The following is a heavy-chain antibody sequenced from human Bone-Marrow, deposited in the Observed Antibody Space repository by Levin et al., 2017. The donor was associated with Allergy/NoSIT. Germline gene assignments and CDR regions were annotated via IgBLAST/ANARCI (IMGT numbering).Heavy chain of an antibody. CDR1: GFTFSSYW. D-gene: IGHD2-15*01. Sequence: SCAASGFTFSSYWMSWVRQAPGKGLEWVANIKQDGSEKYYVDSVKGRFTISRDNAKNSLYLQMNSLRAEDTAVYYCARPLGYCSGGSCPSLAFDIWGQGTMVTVSS. CDR2: IKQDGSEK. J-gene: IGHJ3*02. CDR3: ARPLGYCSGGSCPSLAFDI. V-gene: IGHV3-7*02.